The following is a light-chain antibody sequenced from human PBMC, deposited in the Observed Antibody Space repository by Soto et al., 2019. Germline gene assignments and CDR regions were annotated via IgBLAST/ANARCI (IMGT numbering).Light chain of an antibody. CDR2: AVR. V-gene: IGLV2-11*01. CDR3: FSYTANDNWV. CDR1: TSDVGRYNS. Sequence: QSVLTQPHSVSGSPGQSVTISCTGTTSDVGRYNSVPWYQQLPGKAPKIIISAVRQRPSGVPDRFSGSKSGNTASLTISGVQADDEADYFCFSYTANDNWVFGGGTKLTVL. J-gene: IGLJ3*02.